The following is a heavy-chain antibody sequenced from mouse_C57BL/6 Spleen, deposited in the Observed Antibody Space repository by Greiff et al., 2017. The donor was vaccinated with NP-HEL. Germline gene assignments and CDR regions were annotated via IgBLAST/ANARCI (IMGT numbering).Heavy chain of an antibody. CDR1: GFTFSSYA. CDR2: ISSGGDYI. D-gene: IGHD4-1*01. CDR3: TREGSNWAPSAY. V-gene: IGHV5-9-1*02. J-gene: IGHJ3*01. Sequence: EVHLVESGEGLVKPGGSLKLSCAASGFTFSSYAMSWVRQTPEKRLEWVAYISSGGDYIYYADTVKGRFTISRDNARNTLYLQMSSLKSEDTAMYYCTREGSNWAPSAYWGQGTLVTVSA.